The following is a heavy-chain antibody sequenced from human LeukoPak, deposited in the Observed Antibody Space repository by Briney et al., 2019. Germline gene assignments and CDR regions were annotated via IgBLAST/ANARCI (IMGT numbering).Heavy chain of an antibody. V-gene: IGHV4-39*07. Sequence: SSETLSLTCTISGGSISSSSYYWGWIRQPPGKGLEWTGSIYYSGSTYYNPSLKSRVTISVDTSKNQFSLKLSSVTAADTAVYYCARDFVGLLWFGELSRYAFDIWGQGTMVTVSS. CDR1: GGSISSSSYY. D-gene: IGHD3-10*01. CDR2: IYYSGST. J-gene: IGHJ3*02. CDR3: ARDFVGLLWFGELSRYAFDI.